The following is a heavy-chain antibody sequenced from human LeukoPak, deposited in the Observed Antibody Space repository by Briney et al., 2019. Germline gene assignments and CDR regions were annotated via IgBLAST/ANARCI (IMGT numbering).Heavy chain of an antibody. J-gene: IGHJ6*03. Sequence: SGTLSLTCTVSGDSISSSSYFWGWVRQPPGVGLEWIGTIYYSGSTYYNPSLKSRLAISVDTSKNQFSLKLSSVTAADTALYYCARLIVGSTLGYFYYYMDVWGKGTTVTVSS. CDR2: IYYSGST. CDR3: ARLIVGSTLGYFYYYMDV. D-gene: IGHD1-26*01. V-gene: IGHV4-39*07. CDR1: GDSISSSSYF.